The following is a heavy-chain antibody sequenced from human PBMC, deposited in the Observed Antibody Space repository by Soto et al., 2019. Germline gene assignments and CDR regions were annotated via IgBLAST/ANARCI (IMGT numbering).Heavy chain of an antibody. J-gene: IGHJ4*02. Sequence: QVQLQESGPGLVKPSETLSLTCTVSGGSISTYYWSWIRQPPGKGLECIGYIYYSGSTNYNPSLNXRFXISVDPSKNQFSLKLSSVTAADTAVYYCARCIAAAGTSIDYWGQGTLVTVSS. CDR3: ARCIAAAGTSIDY. D-gene: IGHD6-13*01. CDR1: GGSISTYY. CDR2: IYYSGST. V-gene: IGHV4-59*08.